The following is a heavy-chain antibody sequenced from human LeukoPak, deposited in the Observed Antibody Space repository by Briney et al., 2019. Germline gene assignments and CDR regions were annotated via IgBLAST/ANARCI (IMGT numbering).Heavy chain of an antibody. CDR1: GYTLSDYY. CDR3: ARVRGNSCDY. D-gene: IGHD6-13*01. V-gene: IGHV1-2*02. Sequence: ASVTVSCKTSGYTLSDYYMHWERQAPGQGLEWMGWIRGDTGDTDSPQKFQGRVTMTRDTSTNTAYMELSRLRYDDTAMYFCARVRGNSCDYWGQGTLVTVPS. CDR2: IRGDTGDT. J-gene: IGHJ4*02.